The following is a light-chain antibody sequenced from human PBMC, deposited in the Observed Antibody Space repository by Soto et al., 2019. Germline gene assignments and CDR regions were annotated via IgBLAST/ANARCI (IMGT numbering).Light chain of an antibody. CDR3: QTWGTGSAIVV. V-gene: IGLV4-69*01. CDR2: FNSGGSH. CDR1: SGHSNYA. J-gene: IGLJ7*01. Sequence: QSVLTQSPSASASLGASVKLTCTLSSGHSNYAIAWHQQQPEKGPRYLMKFNSGGSHIKGDGIPDRFSGSSSGAERYLFISSLQSEDEADYYCQTWGTGSAIVVFGGGTQLTVL.